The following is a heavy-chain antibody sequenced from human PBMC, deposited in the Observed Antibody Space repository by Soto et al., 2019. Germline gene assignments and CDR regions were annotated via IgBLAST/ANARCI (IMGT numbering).Heavy chain of an antibody. V-gene: IGHV3-30*18. D-gene: IGHD6-13*01. CDR1: GFTFSSYG. CDR2: ISYDGSNK. CDR3: AKDLSAAGVDY. Sequence: QVQLVESGGGVVQPGRSLRLSCAASGFTFSSYGMHWVRQAPGKGLEWVAGISYDGSNKYYADSVKGRFTISRDNSKNTLYLQMNSLRAEDTAVYYCAKDLSAAGVDYWGQGTLVTVSS. J-gene: IGHJ4*02.